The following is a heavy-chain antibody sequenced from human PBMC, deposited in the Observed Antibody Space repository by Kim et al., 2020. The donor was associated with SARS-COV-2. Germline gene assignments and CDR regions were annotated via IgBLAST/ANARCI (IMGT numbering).Heavy chain of an antibody. J-gene: IGHJ6*02. CDR2: ISSNGGST. CDR1: GFTFSSYA. CDR3: ARGRKDYYGSGSYYSSSYYEYYFGMDV. V-gene: IGHV3-64*01. D-gene: IGHD3-10*01. Sequence: GGSLRLSCAASGFTFSSYAMHWVRQAPGKGLEYVSAISSNGGSTYYANSVKGRFTISRDNSKNTLYLQMGSLRAEDMAVYYCARGRKDYYGSGSYYSSSYYEYYFGMDVWGQGTTVTVSS.